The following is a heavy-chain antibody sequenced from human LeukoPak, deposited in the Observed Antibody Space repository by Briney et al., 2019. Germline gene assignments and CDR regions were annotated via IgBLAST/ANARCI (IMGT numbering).Heavy chain of an antibody. CDR1: GFTLSSYA. D-gene: IGHD2-15*01. Sequence: PGGSLRLSCVASGFTLSSYAMSWVRQAPGKGLEWVSAISGSGDSTYYADSVKGRFTVSRDTSKNTLYLQMNSLRGEDTAVYYCAKSVVVITFRFDDWGQGALVTVSS. CDR2: ISGSGDST. V-gene: IGHV3-23*01. CDR3: AKSVVVITFRFDD. J-gene: IGHJ4*02.